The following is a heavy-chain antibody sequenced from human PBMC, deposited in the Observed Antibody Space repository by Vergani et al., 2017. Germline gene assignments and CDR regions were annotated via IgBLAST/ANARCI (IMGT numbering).Heavy chain of an antibody. J-gene: IGHJ4*02. V-gene: IGHV5-51*03. CDR3: AGTYSSSWYYFDY. Sequence: EVQLVQSGAEVKTPGESLKISCKGSGYSFTRYWIGCVRQMPGKGLEWMGIIYPGDSDTRYSPSFQGKVTIAADKSSSTAYLQWSSLKASDTAMYYCAGTYSSSWYYFDYWGQGTLVTVSS. CDR1: GYSFTRYW. CDR2: IYPGDSDT. D-gene: IGHD6-13*01.